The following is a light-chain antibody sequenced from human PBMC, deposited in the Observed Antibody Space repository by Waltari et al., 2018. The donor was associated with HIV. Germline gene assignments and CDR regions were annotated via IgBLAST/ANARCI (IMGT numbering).Light chain of an antibody. J-gene: IGLJ2*01. CDR2: DVS. V-gene: IGLV2-11*01. CDR3: CSYAGSYTGV. Sequence: QSALTQPRSVSGSPGQSVTISCTGTSSDVGGLNYVSWYQQHPGKAPKIMIYDVSKRPSGVPDRFSGSKSGNTASLTISGLQAEDEADYYCCSYAGSYTGVFGGGTKLTVL. CDR1: SSDVGGLNY.